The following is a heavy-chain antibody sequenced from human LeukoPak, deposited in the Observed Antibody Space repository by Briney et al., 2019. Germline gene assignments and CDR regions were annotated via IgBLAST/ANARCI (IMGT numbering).Heavy chain of an antibody. D-gene: IGHD5-18*01. CDR1: GLTFSDSY. CDR2: ISGSGTTI. CDR3: ARPTDSSVDY. V-gene: IGHV3-11*01. Sequence: GGSLRLSCVASGLTFSDSYMSWIRQAPGKGLEWITYISGSGTTIYHADSVKGRFTISRDNAKNPVYLQMNSLREEDTAVYYCARPTDSSVDYWGQGTLVTVSS. J-gene: IGHJ4*02.